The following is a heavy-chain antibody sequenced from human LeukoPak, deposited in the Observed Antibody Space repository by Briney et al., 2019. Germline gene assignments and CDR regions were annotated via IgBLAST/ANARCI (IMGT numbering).Heavy chain of an antibody. J-gene: IGHJ6*03. CDR3: ARSPASDFWSGYGYYYYYYMDV. V-gene: IGHV4-59*08. CDR2: IYYSGST. Sequence: SETLSLTCTVSGGSISSYYWSWIRQPPGKGLEWIGYIYYSGSTYYNPSLKSRITISVDTSKNQFSLKLSSVTAADTAVYYCARSPASDFWSGYGYYYYYYMDVWGKGTTVTVSS. CDR1: GGSISSYY. D-gene: IGHD3-3*01.